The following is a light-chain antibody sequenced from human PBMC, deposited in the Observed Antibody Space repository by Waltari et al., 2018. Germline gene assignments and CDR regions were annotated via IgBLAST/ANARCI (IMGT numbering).Light chain of an antibody. CDR2: GGS. CDR3: QQYATSPRT. CDR1: QSVARSY. Sequence: EIVLTQSPGTVSLSPGEGATLSCRASQSVARSYVAWYQQKPGQAPRLRIYGGSGRATGSPDRFSGSWSETDFSLTISRVRPEDSAVYYCQQYATSPRTFGQGTKVEIK. J-gene: IGKJ1*01. V-gene: IGKV3-20*01.